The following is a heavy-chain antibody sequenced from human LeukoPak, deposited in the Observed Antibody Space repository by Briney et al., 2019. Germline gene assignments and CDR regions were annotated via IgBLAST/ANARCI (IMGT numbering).Heavy chain of an antibody. CDR3: ARKSLKQWLVRHAFDI. J-gene: IGHJ3*02. D-gene: IGHD6-19*01. Sequence: SETLSLTCTVSGYSISSGYYWGWIRQPPGKGLEWIGSIYHSGSTYYNPSLKSRVTISVDTSKNQFSLKLSSVTAADTAVYYCARKSLKQWLVRHAFDIWGQGTMVTVSS. CDR2: IYHSGST. CDR1: GYSISSGYY. V-gene: IGHV4-38-2*02.